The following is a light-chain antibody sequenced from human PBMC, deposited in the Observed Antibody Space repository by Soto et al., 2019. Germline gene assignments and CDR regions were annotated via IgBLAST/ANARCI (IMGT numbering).Light chain of an antibody. J-gene: IGKJ4*02. Sequence: QSPSTLSASVGDRVTITCRASQNIRSWLAWYQQKPGKAPRLLIYKASSLESGVPSRFSGSGSGTEFTLTISSLQPDDSATYYCQQYDSSSTFGGGTKVDIK. V-gene: IGKV1-5*03. CDR2: KAS. CDR1: QNIRSW. CDR3: QQYDSSST.